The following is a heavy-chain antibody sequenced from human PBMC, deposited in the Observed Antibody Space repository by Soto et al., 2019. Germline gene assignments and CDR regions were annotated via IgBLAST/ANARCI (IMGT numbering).Heavy chain of an antibody. V-gene: IGHV1-18*01. CDR2: ISAYNGNT. D-gene: IGHD2-2*01. Sequence: ASVKVSCKASGYTFTSYGISWVRQAPGQGLEWMGWISAYNGNTNYAQKLQGRVTMTTDTSTSTAYMELRSLRSDDTAVYYCGRDREGYCISTSCDGGAYWGQGTQVTVSS. CDR1: GYTFTSYG. CDR3: GRDREGYCISTSCDGGAY. J-gene: IGHJ4*02.